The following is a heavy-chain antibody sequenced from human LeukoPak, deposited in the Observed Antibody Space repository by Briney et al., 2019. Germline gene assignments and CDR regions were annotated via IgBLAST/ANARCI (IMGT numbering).Heavy chain of an antibody. D-gene: IGHD4-17*01. J-gene: IGHJ4*02. Sequence: GGSLRLSCAASGFTFSSYSTNWIRQAPGKGLEWVSSISSSTSYIYYADSVKGRFTISKDNAKNALYLQMNSLRAEDTAVYYCARAGGSTVSHSDYWGQGTLVTVSS. V-gene: IGHV3-21*01. CDR3: ARAGGSTVSHSDY. CDR1: GFTFSSYS. CDR2: ISSSTSYI.